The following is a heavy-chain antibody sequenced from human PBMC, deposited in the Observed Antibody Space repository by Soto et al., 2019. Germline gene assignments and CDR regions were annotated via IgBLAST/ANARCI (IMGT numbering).Heavy chain of an antibody. D-gene: IGHD3-22*01. CDR1: GGSISNDNYY. Sequence: PSETLSLTCTVSGGSISNDNYYWSWIRQSPGKGLEWIAYIYYSGSTYYNPSLKSRLTISVDPSKNQFSLKLSSVTAADTAVYYCARTASPAPCYDASAEFERWGQGTLVTVSS. V-gene: IGHV4-30-4*01. CDR3: ARTASPAPCYDASAEFER. CDR2: IYYSGST. J-gene: IGHJ5*02.